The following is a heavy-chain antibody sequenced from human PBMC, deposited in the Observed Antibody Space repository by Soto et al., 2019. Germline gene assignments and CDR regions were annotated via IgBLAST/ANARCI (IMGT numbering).Heavy chain of an antibody. CDR1: GGSISSGDYY. Sequence: QVQLQESGPGLVKPSQTLSLTCTVSGGSISSGDYYWSWIRQPPGKGLEWIGYIYYSGSTYYNPSLKSRVTISVDTSKNQFSLKLSSVTAADTAVYYCARYPLYCSGGSCQPVDYWGQGTLVTVSS. D-gene: IGHD2-15*01. J-gene: IGHJ4*02. CDR3: ARYPLYCSGGSCQPVDY. CDR2: IYYSGST. V-gene: IGHV4-30-4*01.